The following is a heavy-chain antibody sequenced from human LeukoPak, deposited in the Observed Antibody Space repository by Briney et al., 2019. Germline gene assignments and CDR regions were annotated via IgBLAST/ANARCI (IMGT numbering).Heavy chain of an antibody. CDR3: ARDYYGSGGSNWFAP. J-gene: IGHJ5*02. D-gene: IGHD3-10*01. CDR1: GFTVSSNY. Sequence: GGSLRLSCAASGFTVSSNYMSWVRQAPGKGVEWVSVIYSGGSTYYADSGKGRFTISRDNSKHTLYLQMNSLRAEDTAVYYCARDYYGSGGSNWFAPWGQGTLVTVSS. CDR2: IYSGGST. V-gene: IGHV3-66*01.